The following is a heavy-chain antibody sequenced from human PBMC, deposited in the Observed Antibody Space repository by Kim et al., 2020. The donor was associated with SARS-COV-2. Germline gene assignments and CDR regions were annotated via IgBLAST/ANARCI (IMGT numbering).Heavy chain of an antibody. D-gene: IGHD3-22*01. V-gene: IGHV4-59*08. CDR2: IYYSGST. Sequence: SETLSLTCTVSGGSISSYYWSWIRQPPGKGLEWIGYIYYSGSTNYNPSLKSRVTISVDTSKNQFSLKLSSVTAADTAVYYCARAPYYYDSSGYYYRDYYFDYWGQGTLVTVSS. CDR3: ARAPYYYDSSGYYYRDYYFDY. CDR1: GGSISSYY. J-gene: IGHJ4*02.